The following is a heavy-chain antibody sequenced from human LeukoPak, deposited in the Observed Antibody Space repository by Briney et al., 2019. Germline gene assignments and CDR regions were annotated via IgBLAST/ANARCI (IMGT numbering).Heavy chain of an antibody. Sequence: ASVNVSCKASGYTFTGYYLHWVRQAPGQGLEWMGWINPNSGVTNYAQNFQGRVTMTRDTSISTGYMELSRLRSDDTALSSCARAVAGIDYWGQGTLVTVPS. D-gene: IGHD6-19*01. CDR2: INPNSGVT. CDR1: GYTFTGYY. J-gene: IGHJ4*02. V-gene: IGHV1-2*02. CDR3: ARAVAGIDY.